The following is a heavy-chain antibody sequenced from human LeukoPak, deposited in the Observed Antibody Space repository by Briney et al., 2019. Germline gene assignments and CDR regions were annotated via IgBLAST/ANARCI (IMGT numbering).Heavy chain of an antibody. CDR3: ARDHRYYYYMDV. V-gene: IGHV4-59*01. J-gene: IGHJ6*03. CDR2: IYYSGST. CDR1: GGSISSYY. D-gene: IGHD1-14*01. Sequence: SETLSLTCTVSGGSISSYYWSWIRQPPGKGLEWIGYIYYSGSTNYNPSLKSRVTISADTSKNQFSLKLSSVTAADTAVYYCARDHRYYYYMDVWGKGTTVTVSS.